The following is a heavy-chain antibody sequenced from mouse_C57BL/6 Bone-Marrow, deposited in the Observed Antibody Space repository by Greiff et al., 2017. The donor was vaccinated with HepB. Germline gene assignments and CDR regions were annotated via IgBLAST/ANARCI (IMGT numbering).Heavy chain of an antibody. CDR2: SRNKANDYTT. CDR1: GFTFRAFY. V-gene: IGHV7-1*01. D-gene: IGHD4-1*02. Sequence: EVQLVASGGGLVQSGRSLRLSCATSGFTFRAFYIEGVRQAPGKGLEWIAASRNKANDYTTEYSASVKGRFIVSRDTSQSILYLQMNALRAEDTAIYYCARDALSTGYYYAMDYWGQGTSVTVSS. J-gene: IGHJ4*01. CDR3: ARDALSTGYYYAMDY.